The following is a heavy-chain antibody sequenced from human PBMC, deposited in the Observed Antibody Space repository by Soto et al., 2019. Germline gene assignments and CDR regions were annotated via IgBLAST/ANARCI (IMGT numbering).Heavy chain of an antibody. CDR2: IHYSGTT. D-gene: IGHD6-13*01. J-gene: IGHJ4*02. Sequence: SETLSLTCTVSGGSMKNYFWTWIRQPPGKGLEWIGYIHYSGTTSFFPSYNPSLRSRVTISEDTSKNQFSLKLLSVTTADTAVYFCAAGEASSRNLAPYYLDFWGQGTLVTVSS. CDR3: AAGEASSRNLAPYYLDF. CDR1: GGSMKNYF. V-gene: IGHV4-59*01.